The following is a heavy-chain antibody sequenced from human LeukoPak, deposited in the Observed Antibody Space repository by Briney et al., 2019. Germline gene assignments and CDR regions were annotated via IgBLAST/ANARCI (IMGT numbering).Heavy chain of an antibody. Sequence: PSETLSLTCTVSGGSISNYYRSWIRQAPGKGLEWIGYIYYSGSTNYNPSLKSRVTISVDTSKNQFSLNLSSVTAADTAVYYCARVRGIAGRWVFDYWGQGTLVTVSS. D-gene: IGHD6-13*01. CDR3: ARVRGIAGRWVFDY. CDR2: IYYSGST. CDR1: GGSISNYY. V-gene: IGHV4-59*01. J-gene: IGHJ4*02.